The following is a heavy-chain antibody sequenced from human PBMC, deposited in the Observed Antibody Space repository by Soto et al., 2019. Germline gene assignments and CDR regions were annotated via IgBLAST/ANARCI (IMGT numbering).Heavy chain of an antibody. CDR3: AKVPYSSSSYYFDY. Sequence: LRLSCAASGFTFSSYAMSWVRQAPGKGLEWVSAISGSGGSTYYADSVKGRFTISRDNSKNTLYLQMNSLRAEDTAVYYCAKVPYSSSSYYFDYWGQGTLVTVSS. J-gene: IGHJ4*02. D-gene: IGHD6-6*01. V-gene: IGHV3-23*01. CDR2: ISGSGGST. CDR1: GFTFSSYA.